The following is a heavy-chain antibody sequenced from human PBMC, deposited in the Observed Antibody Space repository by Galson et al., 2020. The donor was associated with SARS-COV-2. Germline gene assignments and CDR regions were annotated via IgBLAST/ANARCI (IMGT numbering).Heavy chain of an antibody. CDR3: ARRPNWNYGSELDY. CDR2: IYTSDSAT. D-gene: IGHD1-7*01. J-gene: IGHJ4*02. Sequence: KIGASLKISCTGSGYSFTSYWLGWVRPLPRKGLEWMGIIYTSDSATSYSPSFQGQVIITADKSISTAYLQWSSLKASDTAMYYCARRPNWNYGSELDYWGQGTLVTVSS. V-gene: IGHV5-51*01. CDR1: GYSFTSYW.